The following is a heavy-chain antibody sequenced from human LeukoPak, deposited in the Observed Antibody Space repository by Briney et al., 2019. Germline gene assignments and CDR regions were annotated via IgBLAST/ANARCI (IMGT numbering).Heavy chain of an antibody. D-gene: IGHD5-12*01. CDR1: GGSISTYY. V-gene: IGHV4-59*12. CDR3: ARAGLRSTGD. J-gene: IGHJ4*02. Sequence: KPSETLSLTCTVSGGSISTYYWTWIRQPPGKGLEWIGYIYYSGSTNYNPSLKSRVTISVDTSKNQFSLKLSSVTAADTAVYYCARAGLRSTGDWGQGTLVTVSS. CDR2: IYYSGST.